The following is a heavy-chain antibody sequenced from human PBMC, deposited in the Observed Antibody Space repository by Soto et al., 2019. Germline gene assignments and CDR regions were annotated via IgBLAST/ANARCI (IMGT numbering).Heavy chain of an antibody. Sequence: EVQLLESGGGLVQPGGSLRVSCAASGFIFSSYAMSWVRQAPGRRLEWVSSISGGGGSTYYADSVKGQFTISRDNSKNTLYLQMTSLRAEDTAVYYCAQVYWSGWYYWFDPWGQGTLVTVSS. J-gene: IGHJ5*02. V-gene: IGHV3-23*01. CDR1: GFIFSSYA. CDR3: AQVYWSGWYYWFDP. CDR2: ISGGGGST. D-gene: IGHD6-19*01.